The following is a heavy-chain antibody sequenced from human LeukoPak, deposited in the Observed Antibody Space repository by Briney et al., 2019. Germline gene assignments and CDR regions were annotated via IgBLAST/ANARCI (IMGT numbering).Heavy chain of an antibody. Sequence: GGSLRLSCAASGFIFSSYAMSWVRQAPAKGLEWVSTISGSGGSTYYADSVKGRFTISRDSAKNSLHLEMNSLRVDDTAIYYCAAYGFYPYWGQGTPVTVSS. J-gene: IGHJ4*02. CDR1: GFIFSSYA. D-gene: IGHD3-3*01. CDR3: AAYGFYPY. CDR2: ISGSGGST. V-gene: IGHV3-23*01.